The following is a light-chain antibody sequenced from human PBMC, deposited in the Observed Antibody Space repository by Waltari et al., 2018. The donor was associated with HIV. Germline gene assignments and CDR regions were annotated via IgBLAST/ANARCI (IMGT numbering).Light chain of an antibody. J-gene: IGLJ3*02. CDR3: QVCDSSSDHWV. V-gene: IGLV8-61*01. CDR2: STH. Sequence: QTVVTQEPSFSVSPGGTVTLTCGLNSGSVSTTSFPSWYQQTPGQAPRPLIYSTHIRSSGVPERFSGSNSGNTATLTISRVEAGDEADYYCQVCDSSSDHWVFGGGTKLTVL. CDR1: SGSVSTTSF.